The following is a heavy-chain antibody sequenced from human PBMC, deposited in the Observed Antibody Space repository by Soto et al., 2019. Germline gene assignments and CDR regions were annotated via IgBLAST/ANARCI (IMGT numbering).Heavy chain of an antibody. CDR1: GGSISSSSYY. D-gene: IGHD6-19*01. CDR2: IYYSGST. Sequence: KASETLSLTCTVSGGSISSSSYYWGWIRQPPGKGLEWIGSIYYSGSTYYNPSLKSRVTISVDTSKNQFSLKLSSVTAADTAVYYCATSWDGAAVAGYLYYGMDVWGQGTTVTVSS. V-gene: IGHV4-39*01. J-gene: IGHJ6*02. CDR3: ATSWDGAAVAGYLYYGMDV.